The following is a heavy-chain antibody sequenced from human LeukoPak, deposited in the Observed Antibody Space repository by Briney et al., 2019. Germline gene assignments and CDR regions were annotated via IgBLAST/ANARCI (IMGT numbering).Heavy chain of an antibody. J-gene: IGHJ4*02. CDR1: GFTFSGSA. V-gene: IGHV3-23*01. CDR3: VKNDILKGRDH. D-gene: IGHD3-9*01. CDR2: ISGTGGTT. Sequence: GGSLRLSCVGSGFTFSGSAMSWVRQAPGKGLEWVSAISGTGGTTYYVDSVKGRFTVSRDNPKNTMYLQLFSLRVEDTAVYYCVKNDILKGRDHWGQGTLVTVSS.